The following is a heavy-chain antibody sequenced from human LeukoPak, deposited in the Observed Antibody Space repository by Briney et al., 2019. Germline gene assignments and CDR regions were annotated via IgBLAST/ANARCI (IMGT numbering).Heavy chain of an antibody. CDR1: GGSFSGYY. J-gene: IGHJ5*02. V-gene: IGHV4-34*01. CDR2: INHSGST. D-gene: IGHD3-22*01. Sequence: SETLSLTCAVYGGSFSGYYWSWIRQPPGKGLEWIGEINHSGSTYYNPSLKSRVTISVDTSKNQFSLKLSSVTAADTAVYYCARAIVYYYDSSGYNWFDPWGQGTLVTVSS. CDR3: ARAIVYYYDSSGYNWFDP.